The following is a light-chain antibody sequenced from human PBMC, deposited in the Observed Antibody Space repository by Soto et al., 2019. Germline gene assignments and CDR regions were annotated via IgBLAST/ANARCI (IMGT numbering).Light chain of an antibody. Sequence: QSVLTQPASVSGSPGQSITISCTGTSSDVGGYNSVSWYRQDPGKAPKLMIYDVTNRPSGVSNRFSGPKSGNTASLTISGLQAEDAADYYCSSFTTSITDVFGTGTKVTVL. CDR3: SSFTTSITDV. J-gene: IGLJ1*01. V-gene: IGLV2-14*01. CDR1: SSDVGGYNS. CDR2: DVT.